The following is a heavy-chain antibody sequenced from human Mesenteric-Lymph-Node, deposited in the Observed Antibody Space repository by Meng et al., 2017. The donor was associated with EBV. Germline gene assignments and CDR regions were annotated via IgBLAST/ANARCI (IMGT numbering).Heavy chain of an antibody. J-gene: IGHJ2*01. CDR3: ARGATSVFDL. CDR1: GDSVSSSSAA. V-gene: IGHV6-1*01. Sequence: QVQLHQSVSGLVKPSXILSLTCVISGDSVSSSSAAWTWIRQSPSRGLEWLGRTYYRSKWYNDYAVFVKSRITINTDTSKNQFSLQLNSVTPEDTAVYYCARGATSVFDLWGRGTLVTVSS. CDR2: TYYRSKWYN.